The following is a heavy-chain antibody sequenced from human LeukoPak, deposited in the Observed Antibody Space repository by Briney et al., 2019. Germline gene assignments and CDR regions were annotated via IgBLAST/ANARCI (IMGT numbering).Heavy chain of an antibody. D-gene: IGHD4-23*01. Sequence: ASVKVSCKASGYTFTGYYMHWVRQAPGQGLEWMGRINPNSGGTNYAQKFQGRVTITADESTSTAYMELSSLRSEDTAVYYCARASTIYGGTYYFDYWGQGTLVTVSS. J-gene: IGHJ4*02. CDR2: INPNSGGT. CDR1: GYTFTGYY. CDR3: ARASTIYGGTYYFDY. V-gene: IGHV1-2*06.